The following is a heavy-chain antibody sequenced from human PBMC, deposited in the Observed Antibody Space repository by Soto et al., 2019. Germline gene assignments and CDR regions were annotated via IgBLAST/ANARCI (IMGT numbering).Heavy chain of an antibody. V-gene: IGHV1-18*01. J-gene: IGHJ4*02. CDR1: VYTFTSYG. CDR2: ISAYNGNT. Sequence: ASVKVSCKASVYTFTSYGISWVRQAPGQGLEWMGWISAYNGNTNYAQKLQGRVTMTTDTSTSTAYMELRSLRSDDTAVYYCARDKEDIVVVVAATPTKGSFDYWGQGTLVTVSS. D-gene: IGHD2-15*01. CDR3: ARDKEDIVVVVAATPTKGSFDY.